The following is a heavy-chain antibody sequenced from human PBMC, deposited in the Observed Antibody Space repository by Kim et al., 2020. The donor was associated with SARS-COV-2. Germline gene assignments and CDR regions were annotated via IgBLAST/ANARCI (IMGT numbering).Heavy chain of an antibody. Sequence: GGSLRLSCAASGFTFGDHAMHWVRQAPGKGLEWVSGISWNSGNIGYADSVKGRFTISRDNAKNSLNLQMNSLRAEDTALYYCAKTQGIIYYAYGMDVRG. CDR2: ISWNSGNI. J-gene: IGHJ6*02. V-gene: IGHV3-9*01. CDR1: GFTFGDHA. CDR3: AKTQGIIYYAYGMDV. D-gene: IGHD3-22*01.